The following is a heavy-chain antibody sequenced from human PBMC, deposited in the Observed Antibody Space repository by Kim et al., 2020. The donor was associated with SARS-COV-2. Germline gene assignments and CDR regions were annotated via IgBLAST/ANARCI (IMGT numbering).Heavy chain of an antibody. J-gene: IGHJ2*01. CDR1: GYTFTSYA. CDR3: ARDQTRQWLAHWYFDL. D-gene: IGHD6-19*01. CDR2: INAGNGNT. Sequence: ASVKVSCKASGYTFTSYAMHWVRQAPGQRLEWMGWINAGNGNTKYSQKFQGRVTITRDTSASTPYMELSSLRSEDTAVYYCARDQTRQWLAHWYFDLWGRGTLVTVSS. V-gene: IGHV1-3*01.